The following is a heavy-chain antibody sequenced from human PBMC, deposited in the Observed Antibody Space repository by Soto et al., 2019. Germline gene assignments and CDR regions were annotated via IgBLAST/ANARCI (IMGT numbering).Heavy chain of an antibody. J-gene: IGHJ4*02. CDR1: GDSVSSNSAA. CDR2: TYYRSKWYN. D-gene: IGHD3-3*01. Sequence: PSQTLSLTCAISGDSVSSNSAAWNWIRQSPSRGLEWLGRTYYRSKWYNDYAVSVKSRITINPDTSKNQFSLQLNSVTPEDTAVIYCXRGNDFWSVYCLDYWGQETLVTFSS. V-gene: IGHV6-1*01. CDR3: XRGNDFWSVYCLDY.